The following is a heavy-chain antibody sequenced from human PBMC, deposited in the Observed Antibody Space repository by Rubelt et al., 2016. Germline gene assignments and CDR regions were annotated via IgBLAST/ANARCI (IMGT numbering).Heavy chain of an antibody. V-gene: IGHV4-39*01. Sequence: QLQLQESGPGLVKPSETLSLTCTVSGGSISSSSYYWGWIRQPPGKGLEWIATISYSGSTYYNPSLKSRVTISVDSPKNQVSLKLTSVTAAETAGYYCARRNVEKHAFDIWGQGTVVTVSS. CDR1: GGSISSSSYY. D-gene: IGHD2-15*01. CDR2: ISYSGST. J-gene: IGHJ3*02. CDR3: ARRNVEKHAFDI.